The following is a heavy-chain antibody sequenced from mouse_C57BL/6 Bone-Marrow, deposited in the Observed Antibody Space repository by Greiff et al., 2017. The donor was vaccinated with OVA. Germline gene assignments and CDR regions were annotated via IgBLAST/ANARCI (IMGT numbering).Heavy chain of an antibody. CDR3: ARWKYYYGPYYFDY. J-gene: IGHJ2*01. Sequence: VQLKQSGPVLVKPGASVKMSCKASGYTFTDYYMNWVKQSHGKSLEWIGVINPYNGGTSYNQKFKGKATLTVDKSSSTAYMELNSLTSEDSAVYYCARWKYYYGPYYFDYWGQGTTLTVSS. V-gene: IGHV1-19*01. CDR2: INPYNGGT. D-gene: IGHD1-1*01. CDR1: GYTFTDYY.